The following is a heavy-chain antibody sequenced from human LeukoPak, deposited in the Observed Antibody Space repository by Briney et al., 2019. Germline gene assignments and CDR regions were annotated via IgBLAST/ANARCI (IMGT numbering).Heavy chain of an antibody. J-gene: IGHJ5*02. Sequence: ASVKVSCKASGYTFTSYGISWVRQAPGQGLEWMGWISAYNGNTNYAQKLQGRVTMTTDTSTSTAYMELRSLRSDDTAVYYCARGGPPRYCSSTSCQNWFDPWGQGTLVTVSS. D-gene: IGHD2-2*01. V-gene: IGHV1-18*01. CDR2: ISAYNGNT. CDR1: GYTFTSYG. CDR3: ARGGPPRYCSSTSCQNWFDP.